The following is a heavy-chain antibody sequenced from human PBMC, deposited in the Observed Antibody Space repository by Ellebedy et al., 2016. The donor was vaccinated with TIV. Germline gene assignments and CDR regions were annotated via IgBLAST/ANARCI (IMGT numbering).Heavy chain of an antibody. J-gene: IGHJ4*02. CDR3: ARDIRGLLRFFDY. CDR1: GGSISSGGYY. V-gene: IGHV4-61*08. D-gene: IGHD3-10*01. CDR2: INYSGST. Sequence: MPSETLSLTCTVSGGSISSGGYYWSWIRQHPGKGLEWIGYINYSGSTKYNPALKSRVTISVDTSKNQFSLKLSSVTAAETAGYYCARDIRGLLRFFDYWGRGTLVSVSS.